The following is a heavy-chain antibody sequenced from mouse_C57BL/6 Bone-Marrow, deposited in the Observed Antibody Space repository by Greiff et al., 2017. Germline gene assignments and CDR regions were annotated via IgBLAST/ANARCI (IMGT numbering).Heavy chain of an antibody. J-gene: IGHJ2*01. V-gene: IGHV1-78*01. D-gene: IGHD2-12*01. CDR3: ARCLRRRGYFDC. CDR2: IYPRDGST. CDR1: GYTFTDHT. Sequence: VQLQQSDAELVKPGASVKISCKVSGYTFTDHTIHWMKQRPEQGLEWIGYIYPRDGSTMYNEKFKGKATLTADKSSSTAYMQLNSLTSEDSAVYFWARCLRRRGYFDCWGQGTTLTVSS.